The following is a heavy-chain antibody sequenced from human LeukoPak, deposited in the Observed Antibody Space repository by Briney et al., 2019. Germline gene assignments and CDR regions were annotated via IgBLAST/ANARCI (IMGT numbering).Heavy chain of an antibody. D-gene: IGHD3-10*01. CDR2: INSDGSST. V-gene: IGHV3-74*01. CDR3: ARVSVRFGAWGWSDP. CDR1: GFTFSSYW. Sequence: GGSLRLSCAASGFTFSSYWMHWVRQAPGKGLVWVSRINSDGSSTSYADSVKGRFTISRDNAKNTLYLQMNSLRAEDTAVYYCARVSVRFGAWGWSDPWGQGTLVTVSS. J-gene: IGHJ5*02.